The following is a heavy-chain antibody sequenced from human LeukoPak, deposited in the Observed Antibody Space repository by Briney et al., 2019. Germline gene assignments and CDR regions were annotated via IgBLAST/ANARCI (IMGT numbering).Heavy chain of an antibody. Sequence: SETLSLTCAVSGDSISSSNWWTWVRQPPGKGLEWIGEIYHSGSTNYNPSLKSRVSISVDKSNNQFSLKLSSVTAADTAVYYCARVAPPKYFDYWGQGTLVTVSS. J-gene: IGHJ4*02. CDR3: ARVAPPKYFDY. CDR1: GDSISSSNW. V-gene: IGHV4-4*02. CDR2: IYHSGST.